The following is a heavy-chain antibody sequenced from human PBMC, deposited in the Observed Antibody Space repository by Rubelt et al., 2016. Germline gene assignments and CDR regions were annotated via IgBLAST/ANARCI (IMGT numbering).Heavy chain of an antibody. J-gene: IGHJ1*01. CDR1: TFSSYA. V-gene: IGHV1-18*01. CDR3: ASTSSGWYSPEYFQH. CDR2: ISAYNGNT. D-gene: IGHD6-19*01. Sequence: TFSSYAISWVRQAPGQGLEWMGWISAYNGNTNYAQKLQGRVTMTTDTSTSTAYMELRSLRSDDTAVYYCASTSSGWYSPEYFQHWGQGTLVTVSS.